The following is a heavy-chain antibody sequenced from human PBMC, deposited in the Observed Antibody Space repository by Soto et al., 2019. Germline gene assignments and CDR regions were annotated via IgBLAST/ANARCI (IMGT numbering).Heavy chain of an antibody. Sequence: GASVKVSCKASGYTFTGYYMHWVRQAPGQGLEWMGWINPNSGGTNYAQKFQGRVTMTRDTSISTAYMELSRLRSDDTAVYYCARRLVDYYYGMDVWGQGTTVTVSS. CDR1: GYTFTGYY. D-gene: IGHD3-16*01. CDR2: INPNSGGT. J-gene: IGHJ6*02. CDR3: ARRLVDYYYGMDV. V-gene: IGHV1-2*02.